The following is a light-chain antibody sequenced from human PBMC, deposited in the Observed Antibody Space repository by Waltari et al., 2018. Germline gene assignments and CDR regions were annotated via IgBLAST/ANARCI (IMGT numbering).Light chain of an antibody. J-gene: IGLJ1*01. CDR3: CSFTNSRNFDV. CDR2: EIN. V-gene: IGLV2-23*02. CDR1: SGDVGSHDL. Sequence: QSALTQPASVSGSPGQSITISCTGTSGDVGSHDLVSWYQQHPGKAPKLIIYEINKRTSVVSIRFSCSKSGTTASLTISGLQAEDEADYYFCSFTNSRNFDVFGTGTKVTVL.